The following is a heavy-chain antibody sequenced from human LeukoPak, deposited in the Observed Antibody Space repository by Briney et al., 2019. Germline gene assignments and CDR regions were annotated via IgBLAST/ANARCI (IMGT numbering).Heavy chain of an antibody. J-gene: IGHJ4*02. CDR3: AKGPAMGATFDY. CDR2: ISWNSGSI. Sequence: GRSLSLSCAASGFTFDDYAMPWVRQAPGKGLEWVSGISWNSGSIGYADSVKGRFTISRDNAKNSLYLQMNSVRAEDTALYYCAKGPAMGATFDYWGQATLVTVSS. D-gene: IGHD1-26*01. V-gene: IGHV3-9*01. CDR1: GFTFDDYA.